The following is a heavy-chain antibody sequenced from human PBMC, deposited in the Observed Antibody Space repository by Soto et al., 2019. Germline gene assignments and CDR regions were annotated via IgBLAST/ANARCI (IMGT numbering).Heavy chain of an antibody. J-gene: IGHJ4*02. CDR2: IHWDDEK. CDR3: VGGWFHFDS. CDR1: GFSFTAARVA. V-gene: IGHV2-5*02. Sequence: SGPTLVNATQTLTLTCTFSGFSFTAARVAVAWMRQPPGQALGWGALIHWDDEKWYSQSLNNRLTITKDISKKQVALTFTDMDHVDTATYYCVGGWFHFDSWRQGMLVPVSS. D-gene: IGHD6-19*01.